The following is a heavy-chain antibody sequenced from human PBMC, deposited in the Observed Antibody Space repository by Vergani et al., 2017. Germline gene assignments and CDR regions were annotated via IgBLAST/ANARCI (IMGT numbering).Heavy chain of an antibody. Sequence: EVQLVQSGAEVKKPGESLKISCKGSGYSFTSYWIGWVRQMPGKGLEWMGIIYPGDSDTRYSPSFQGQVTISADKSISTAYLQWSSLKASDTAMYYCARRTNSYGYTALGNWFDPWGQGTLVTVSS. V-gene: IGHV5-51*03. CDR1: GYSFTSYW. J-gene: IGHJ5*02. CDR3: ARRTNSYGYTALGNWFDP. D-gene: IGHD5-18*01. CDR2: IYPGDSDT.